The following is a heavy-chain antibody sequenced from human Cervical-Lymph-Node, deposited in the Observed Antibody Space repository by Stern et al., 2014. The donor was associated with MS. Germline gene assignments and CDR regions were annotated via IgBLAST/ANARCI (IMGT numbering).Heavy chain of an antibody. CDR3: AKDQQPVVVMSPFQH. Sequence: EVHLVESGGGLVQPGGSLRLSCAATGFTFSSYAMNWVRQAPGKGLEWVSVISDNADTTYYGDSVKGRFSISRDNSKNTLYLQMIIRRAEDTAVYYCAKDQQPVVVMSPFQHWGQGTLVTVSS. J-gene: IGHJ1*01. D-gene: IGHD3-22*01. V-gene: IGHV3-23*04. CDR1: GFTFSSYA. CDR2: ISDNADTT.